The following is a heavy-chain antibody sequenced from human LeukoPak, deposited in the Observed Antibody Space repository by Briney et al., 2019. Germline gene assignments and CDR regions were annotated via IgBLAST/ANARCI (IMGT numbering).Heavy chain of an antibody. CDR1: GYTFTSYG. V-gene: IGHV1-18*04. CDR2: ISAYNCNT. Sequence: VSSVKVSCKASGYTFTSYGISWVRQAPGQGLEWMGWISAYNCNTNYAQKLQGRVTMTTDTSTSTAYMELRSLRSDDPAVYYCARSYSSSWYYFDYWGQGTLVTVSS. CDR3: ARSYSSSWYYFDY. D-gene: IGHD6-13*01. J-gene: IGHJ4*02.